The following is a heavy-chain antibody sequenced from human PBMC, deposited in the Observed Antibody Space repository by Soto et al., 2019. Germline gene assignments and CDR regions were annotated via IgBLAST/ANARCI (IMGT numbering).Heavy chain of an antibody. V-gene: IGHV4-31*03. D-gene: IGHD1-26*01. J-gene: IGHJ4*02. CDR3: AREDSGSRGVDY. CDR1: GGSISSGGYY. Sequence: QVQLQESGPGLVKPSQTLSLTCTVSGGSISSGGYYWSWIRQHPGKGLQWIGYIYYSGSTYYNPSLRGRVTISVDTSKNLFSLKLSSVTAADTAVYYCAREDSGSRGVDYWGQGTLVTVSS. CDR2: IYYSGST.